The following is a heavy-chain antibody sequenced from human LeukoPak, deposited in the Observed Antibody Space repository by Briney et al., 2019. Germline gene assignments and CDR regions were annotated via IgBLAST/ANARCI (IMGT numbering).Heavy chain of an antibody. D-gene: IGHD6-6*01. J-gene: IGHJ5*02. V-gene: IGHV4-30-4*08. CDR2: IYYSGST. CDR3: ARAGKGSISVPFDP. Sequence: SETLSLTCTVSGGSISSGDYYWSWSRQPPGKGLEWIGYIYYSGSTYYNPSLKSRATISADTSKNQFYLKLSSVTAADTAVYYCARAGKGSISVPFDPWGQGTLVTVSS. CDR1: GGSISSGDYY.